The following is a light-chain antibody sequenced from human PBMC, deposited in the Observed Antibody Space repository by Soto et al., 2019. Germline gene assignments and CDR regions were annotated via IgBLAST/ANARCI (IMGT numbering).Light chain of an antibody. CDR1: QSVSSY. V-gene: IGKV3-11*01. CDR3: QQYCSSPLT. CDR2: DAS. J-gene: IGKJ4*01. Sequence: EIVLTQSPATLSLSPGERATLSCRASQSVSSYLAWYQQKPGQAPMLLIYDASNRATGIPARFSGSGSGTEFTLTISSLQSEDFAVYYCQQYCSSPLTFGGGTKVDI.